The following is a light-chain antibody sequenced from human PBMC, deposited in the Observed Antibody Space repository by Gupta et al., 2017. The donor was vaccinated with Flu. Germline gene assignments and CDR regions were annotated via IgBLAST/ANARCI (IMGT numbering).Light chain of an antibody. CDR2: GAS. J-gene: IGKJ5*01. CDR1: QSVSSN. Sequence: DIVMTHSPATLSVSPGERATLSCRASQSVSSNLAWYQLQPGQPPRLLIYGASTRATGIPARFSGSGSGTEFTLTISSLQSEDFTLYYCQQYHIWPPITFGQGTRLEIK. V-gene: IGKV3-15*01. CDR3: QQYHIWPPIT.